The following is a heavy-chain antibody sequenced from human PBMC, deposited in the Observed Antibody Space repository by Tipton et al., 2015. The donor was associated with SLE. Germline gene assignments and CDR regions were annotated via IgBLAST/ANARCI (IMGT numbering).Heavy chain of an antibody. CDR3: ARLQDCSGGNCYFYYYAMDV. CDR2: IYPGDSDT. D-gene: IGHD2-15*01. V-gene: IGHV5-51*01. CDR1: GYSFTSYW. Sequence: QLVQSGAEVKKPGESLKISCKGSGYSFTSYWIGWVRQMPGKGLEWMGIIYPGDSDTRYSPSFQGQVTISADKSISTAYLQWSSLKASDTAMYYCARLQDCSGGNCYFYYYAMDVWGQGTTVTVSS. J-gene: IGHJ6*02.